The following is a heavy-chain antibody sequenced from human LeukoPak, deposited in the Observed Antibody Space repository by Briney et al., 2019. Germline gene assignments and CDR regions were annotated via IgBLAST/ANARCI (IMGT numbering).Heavy chain of an antibody. V-gene: IGHV4-34*01. CDR2: INHSGGT. J-gene: IGHJ4*02. CDR1: GGSFSGYY. CDR3: ARGTLYSGWSYYFDY. D-gene: IGHD6-19*01. Sequence: SETLSLTCAVYGGSFSGYYWSWIRQPPGKGLEWIGEINHSGGTNYNPSLKSRVTISVDMSKNHFSLRLSSVTAADTAMYYCARGTLYSGWSYYFDYWGQGSQVTVSS.